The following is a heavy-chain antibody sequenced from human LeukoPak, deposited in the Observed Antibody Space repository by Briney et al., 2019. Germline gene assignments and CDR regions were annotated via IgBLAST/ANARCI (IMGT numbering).Heavy chain of an antibody. CDR2: ISGSGGST. Sequence: GGSLRLSRTTSGFTFSSYAMSWVRQAPGKGLEWVSGISGSGGSTSYADSVKGRCTISRDNSKNTLYLQMNSLRVEDTAIYYCARGLFLSGYLDAFDIWGQGTVVTVSS. CDR1: GFTFSSYA. CDR3: ARGLFLSGYLDAFDI. V-gene: IGHV3-23*01. J-gene: IGHJ3*02. D-gene: IGHD3-22*01.